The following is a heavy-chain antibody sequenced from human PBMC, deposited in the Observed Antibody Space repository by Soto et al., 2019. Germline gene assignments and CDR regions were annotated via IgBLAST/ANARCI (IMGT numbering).Heavy chain of an antibody. V-gene: IGHV4-30-4*01. CDR3: TRGPSGDTVDY. Sequence: QVQLQESGPGLVKPSQTLSRTCTGSGGSRTNVDDNWTRIRLAPDKGLEWIGHIYDGRSTYTSPSTTGRVTILLDTSKNQFSLKLSSLSAADTAVYYCTRGPSGDTVDYWGQGSLVTVSS. J-gene: IGHJ4*02. D-gene: IGHD7-27*01. CDR1: GGSRTNVDDN. CDR2: IYDGRST.